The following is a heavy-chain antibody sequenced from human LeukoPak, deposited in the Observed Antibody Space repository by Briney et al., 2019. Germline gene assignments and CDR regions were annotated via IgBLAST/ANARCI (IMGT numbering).Heavy chain of an antibody. CDR1: GFTFSSYW. D-gene: IGHD3-3*01. CDR2: IKQDGSEK. Sequence: QTGGSLRLSCAASGFTFSSYWMSWVRQAPGKGLEWVANIKQDGSEKYYVDSVKGRFTISRDNAKNSPYLQMNSLRAEDTAVYYCARDFSGYDQADDYWGQGTLVTVSS. J-gene: IGHJ4*02. CDR3: ARDFSGYDQADDY. V-gene: IGHV3-7*01.